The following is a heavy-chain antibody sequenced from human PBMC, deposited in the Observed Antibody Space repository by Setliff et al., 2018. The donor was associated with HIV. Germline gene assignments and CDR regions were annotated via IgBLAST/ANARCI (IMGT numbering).Heavy chain of an antibody. Sequence: SVKVSCKASGYTFNNYYMHWVRQAPGQGLDWMGGIIPIFGTAKYAQKFQGRVIITADESSTTAYMELSSLRSDDTAVYYCARDGLLEAGIRFDYWGQGTLVTVSS. J-gene: IGHJ4*02. V-gene: IGHV1-69*13. CDR3: ARDGLLEAGIRFDY. CDR1: GYTFNNYY. D-gene: IGHD6-19*01. CDR2: IIPIFGTA.